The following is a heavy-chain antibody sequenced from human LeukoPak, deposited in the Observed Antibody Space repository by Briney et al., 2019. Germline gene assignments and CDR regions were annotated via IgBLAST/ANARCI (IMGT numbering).Heavy chain of an antibody. V-gene: IGHV1-46*01. CDR1: GYTFTSYY. CDR2: INPSGGST. Sequence: ASVKVSCKASGYTFTSYYMHWVRQAPGQGLNWMGIINPSGGSTSYAQKFQGRVTMTRDMSTSTVYMELSSLRSEDTAVYYCARSPADYYDSSGLYPIWREPFDYWGQGTLVTVSS. CDR3: ARSPADYYDSSGLYPIWREPFDY. J-gene: IGHJ4*02. D-gene: IGHD3-22*01.